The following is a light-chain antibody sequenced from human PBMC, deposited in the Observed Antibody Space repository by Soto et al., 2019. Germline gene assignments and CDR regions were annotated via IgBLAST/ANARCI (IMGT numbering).Light chain of an antibody. CDR1: PSISSW. CDR3: QQYNSYSPT. CDR2: DAS. Sequence: DIQITQSPSTLSASVGVRVTITCRASPSISSWLAWYQQKPGKAPKLLIYDASSLESGDPSSFSGSGSGADFNLTISSLQPDDFAAIYCQQYNSYSPTFGQGTRVEIK. J-gene: IGKJ1*01. V-gene: IGKV1-5*01.